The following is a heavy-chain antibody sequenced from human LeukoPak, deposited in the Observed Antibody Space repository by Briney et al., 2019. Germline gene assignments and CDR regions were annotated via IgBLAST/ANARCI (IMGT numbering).Heavy chain of an antibody. J-gene: IGHJ6*02. CDR1: GFTFSSYW. CDR3: ARDRDGWYYYGMDA. D-gene: IGHD5-24*01. CDR2: IKQDGSEK. V-gene: IGHV3-7*01. Sequence: GGSLRLSCAASGFTFSSYWMSWVRQAPGKGLEWVANIKQDGSEKYYADSVKGRFTISRDNAKNSLYLQMNSLRAEDTAAYYCARDRDGWYYYGMDAWGQGTTVTVSS.